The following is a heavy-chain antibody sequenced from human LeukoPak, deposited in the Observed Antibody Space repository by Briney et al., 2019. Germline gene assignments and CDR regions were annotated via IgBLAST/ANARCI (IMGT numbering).Heavy chain of an antibody. CDR2: IIPIFGTA. CDR3: ARAELGYDSSGYDY. Sequence: SVKVSCKASGGTFSRFAISWVRQAPGQGLEWMGRIIPIFGTADYAQKFQGRVTITTDESTSTAYMELSSLRSEDTAVYYCARAELGYDSSGYDYWGQGTLVTVSS. CDR1: GGTFSRFA. J-gene: IGHJ4*02. D-gene: IGHD3-22*01. V-gene: IGHV1-69*05.